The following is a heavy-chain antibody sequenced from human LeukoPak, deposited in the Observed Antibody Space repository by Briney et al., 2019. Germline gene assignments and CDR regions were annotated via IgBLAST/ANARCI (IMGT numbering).Heavy chain of an antibody. CDR1: GFTFSSYA. Sequence: GGSLRLSCAASGFTFSSYAMSWVRQAPGKGLEWVSAISGSGGSTYYADSVKGRFTISRDNSKNTLYLQMNSLRAEDTAVYYCANDIYGSGSYYKGAFDYWGQGTLVTVSS. V-gene: IGHV3-23*01. J-gene: IGHJ4*02. D-gene: IGHD3-10*01. CDR2: ISGSGGST. CDR3: ANDIYGSGSYYKGAFDY.